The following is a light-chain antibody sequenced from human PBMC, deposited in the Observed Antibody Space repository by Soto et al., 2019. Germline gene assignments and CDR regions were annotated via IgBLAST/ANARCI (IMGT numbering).Light chain of an antibody. J-gene: IGLJ2*01. CDR3: AAWDDSLSGVV. CDR2: RNN. CDR1: SSNIGTNY. Sequence: QSVLTQPTSASGTPGQRVTISCSGASSNIGTNYLYWYQQLPGTAPKLLIYRNNQRPSGVPDRFSGSKSGTSASLAISGLRSEDEADYYCAAWDDSLSGVVFGGGTKLTVL. V-gene: IGLV1-47*01.